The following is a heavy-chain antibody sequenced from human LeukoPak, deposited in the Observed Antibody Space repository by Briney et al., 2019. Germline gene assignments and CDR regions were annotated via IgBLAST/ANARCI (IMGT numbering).Heavy chain of an antibody. V-gene: IGHV1-18*01. D-gene: IGHD3-10*01. CDR1: GYTFTSYG. J-gene: IGHJ3*02. Sequence: ASVKVSCKASGYTFTSYGISWVRQAPGQGLEWMGWISAYNGNTNYAQKLQGRVTMTTDTSTSTAYMELRSLRSDDTAVYYCARALVGLLWFERGGAFDIWGQGTMVTVSS. CDR3: ARALVGLLWFERGGAFDI. CDR2: ISAYNGNT.